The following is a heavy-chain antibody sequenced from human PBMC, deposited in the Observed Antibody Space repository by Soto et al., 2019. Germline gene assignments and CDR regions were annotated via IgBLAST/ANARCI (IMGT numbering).Heavy chain of an antibody. V-gene: IGHV3-23*01. J-gene: IGHJ4*02. CDR2: ISASGRTT. CDR3: AKRDGIVH. D-gene: IGHD3-22*01. CDR1: GFTFSDYD. Sequence: GGSLRLSCAASGFTFSDYDMSWVRQAPGKGLEWVSAISASGRTTYYADSVKGRFTISRDNSKNTLYLQMNSLRAEDTAVYYYAKRDGIVHWGQGTLVTVSS.